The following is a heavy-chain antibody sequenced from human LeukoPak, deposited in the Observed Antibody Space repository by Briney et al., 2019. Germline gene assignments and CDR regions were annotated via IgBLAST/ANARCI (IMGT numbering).Heavy chain of an antibody. CDR3: ALGVVVISGYYFDY. CDR1: GFTFSSYE. V-gene: IGHV3-48*03. J-gene: IGHJ4*02. Sequence: GGSLRLSCAAFGFTFSSYEMNWVRQAPGKGLEWVSYISSSGSTIYYADSVKGRFTISRDNAKNSLYLQMNSLRAEDTAVYYCALGVVVISGYYFDYWGQGTLVTVSS. CDR2: ISSSGSTI. D-gene: IGHD3-22*01.